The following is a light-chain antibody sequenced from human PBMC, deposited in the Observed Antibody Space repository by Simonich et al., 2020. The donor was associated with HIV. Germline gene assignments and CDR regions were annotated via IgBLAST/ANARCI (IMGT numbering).Light chain of an antibody. J-gene: IGLJ2*01. CDR3: QSYDSSNVV. CDR2: EDN. CDR1: SGSIASNY. V-gene: IGLV6-57*03. Sequence: NFMLTQPHSVSEPPGKTVTISCTRSSGSIASNYLPWYQQRPGSAPTTVIYEDNQRPSGVPDRFSGSIDSSSNSASLTISGLKTEDEADYYCQSYDSSNVVFGGGTKLTVL.